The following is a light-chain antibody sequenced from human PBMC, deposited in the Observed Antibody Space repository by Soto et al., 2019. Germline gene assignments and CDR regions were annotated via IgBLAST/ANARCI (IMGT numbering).Light chain of an antibody. CDR1: QSVSSSY. J-gene: IGKJ3*01. CDR2: GAS. CDR3: QKYNSAPQT. Sequence: EIVLTQSPGTLSLSPGERATLSCRASQSVSSSYLAWYQQKPGQAPRLLIYGASSRATGIPDRFSGSGSGTDFTLTISRLEPEDVATYYCQKYNSAPQTFGPGTKVDIK. V-gene: IGKV3-20*01.